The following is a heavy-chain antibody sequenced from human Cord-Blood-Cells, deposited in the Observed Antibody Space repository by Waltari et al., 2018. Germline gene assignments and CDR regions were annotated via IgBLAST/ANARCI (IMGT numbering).Heavy chain of an antibody. CDR1: GGSFSGYY. CDR3: ARDNWGLNWFDP. V-gene: IGHV4-34*01. D-gene: IGHD1-1*01. J-gene: IGHJ5*02. CDR2: INHIGST. Sequence: QVQLTQWGAGLLKPSETLSLTCAVYGGSFSGYYWSWLRQPPGKGLEWLGAINHIGSTNYNPSLNSRVTISVDTSKNQFSLKLSSVTAADTAVYYCARDNWGLNWFDPWGQGTLVTVSS.